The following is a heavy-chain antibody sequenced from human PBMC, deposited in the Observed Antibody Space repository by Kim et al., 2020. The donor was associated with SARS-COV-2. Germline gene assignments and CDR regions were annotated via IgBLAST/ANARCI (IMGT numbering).Heavy chain of an antibody. V-gene: IGHV6-1*01. CDR2: TYYRSKWYN. Sequence: SQTLSLTCAISGDSVSSNSAAWNWIRQSPSRGLEWLGRTYYRSKWYNDYAVSVKSRITINPDTSKNQFSLQLNSVTPEDTAVYYCARSHYDYVWGSYRSGQDAFDIWGQGTMVTVSS. J-gene: IGHJ3*02. D-gene: IGHD3-16*02. CDR1: GDSVSSNSAA. CDR3: ARSHYDYVWGSYRSGQDAFDI.